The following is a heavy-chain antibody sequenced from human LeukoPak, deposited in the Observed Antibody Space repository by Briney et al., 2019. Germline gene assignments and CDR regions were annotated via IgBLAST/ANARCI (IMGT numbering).Heavy chain of an antibody. J-gene: IGHJ6*04. Sequence: GGSLRLSCAASGFSFGNYGMNWVRQAPGKGLEWVSGIIGSGGTIYYADSVKGRFTISRDNAKNSLYLQMNSLRAEDTAVYYCAELGITMIGGVWGKGTTVTISS. CDR1: GFSFGNYG. D-gene: IGHD3-10*02. CDR3: AELGITMIGGV. V-gene: IGHV3-48*04. CDR2: IIGSGGTI.